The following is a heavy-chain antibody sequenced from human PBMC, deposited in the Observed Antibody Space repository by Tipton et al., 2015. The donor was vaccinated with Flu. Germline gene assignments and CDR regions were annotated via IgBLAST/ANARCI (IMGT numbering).Heavy chain of an antibody. CDR1: GFPFSDYA. J-gene: IGHJ4*02. CDR3: AREWGTSPHFDY. CDR2: IWSDGSKK. D-gene: IGHD3-16*01. Sequence: SGFPFSDYAMHWVRQAPGKGLEWVAMIWSDGSKKYYGTSVKGRTTISRDDSKNTLYLEMNGLRGEDTAMYYCAREWGTSPHFDYWGQGTLVTVSS. V-gene: IGHV3-33*01.